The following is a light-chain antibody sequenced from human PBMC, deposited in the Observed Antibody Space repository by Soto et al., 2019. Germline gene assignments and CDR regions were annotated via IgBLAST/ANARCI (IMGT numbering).Light chain of an antibody. J-gene: IGKJ2*01. Sequence: DIQMTQSPSSLSASVGDTVTITCRASQTISTYLSWLQQKPGQSLTLLIYGASTFQGGVPSRFSGSGSETEFTLTISSLQAEDFATYYCQQTYSFPNTFGQGTKLEI. CDR2: GAS. V-gene: IGKV1-39*01. CDR3: QQTYSFPNT. CDR1: QTISTY.